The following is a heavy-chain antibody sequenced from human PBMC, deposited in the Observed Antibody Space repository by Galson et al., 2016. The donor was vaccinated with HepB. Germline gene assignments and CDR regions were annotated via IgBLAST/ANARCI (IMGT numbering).Heavy chain of an antibody. CDR1: GYSFTSYW. CDR3: ARHYGYTYVYASDY. CDR2: IYPGDSDT. Sequence: QSGAEVKKPGESLKISCKGSGYSFTSYWIGWVRQMPGKGLEWMGIIYPGDSDTRYSPSFQSQVTISANKSISTAYQQWSSLKASYNAMYYCARHYGYTYVYASDYWGQGTLVTVSS. J-gene: IGHJ4*02. V-gene: IGHV5-51*01. D-gene: IGHD5-18*01.